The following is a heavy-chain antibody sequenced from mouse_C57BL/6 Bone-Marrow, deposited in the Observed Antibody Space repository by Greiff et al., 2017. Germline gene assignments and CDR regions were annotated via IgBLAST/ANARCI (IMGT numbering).Heavy chain of an antibody. CDR2: IDPEDGET. Sequence: EVQLQQSGAELVKPGASVKLSCTASGFNFKDYYMNWVKQRTEQGLEWIGRIDPEDGETKYAPKFQGKATITADTSSNTTYMQLSSLTSEDTSVYYCARILLLHGSHVDYGGKGTTLTVSS. D-gene: IGHD2-10*01. J-gene: IGHJ2*01. V-gene: IGHV14-2*01. CDR1: GFNFKDYY. CDR3: ARILLLHGSHVDY.